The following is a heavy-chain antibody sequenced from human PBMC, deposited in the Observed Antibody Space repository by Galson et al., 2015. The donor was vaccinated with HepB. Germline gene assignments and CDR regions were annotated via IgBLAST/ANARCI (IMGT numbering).Heavy chain of an antibody. V-gene: IGHV3-21*01. D-gene: IGHD3-9*01. CDR1: GFTFSSYS. J-gene: IGHJ4*02. CDR3: ARTINYDILTALNPSGGFVY. Sequence: SLRLSCAASGFTFSSYSMNWVRQAPGKGLEWVSSISSSSSYIYYADSVKGRFTISRDNAKNSLYLQMNSLRAEDTAVYYCARTINYDILTALNPSGGFVYWGQGTLVTVSS. CDR2: ISSSSSYI.